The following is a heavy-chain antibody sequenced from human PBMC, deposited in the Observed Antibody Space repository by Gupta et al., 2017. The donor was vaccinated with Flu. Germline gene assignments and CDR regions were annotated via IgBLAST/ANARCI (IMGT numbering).Heavy chain of an antibody. D-gene: IGHD3-9*01. CDR3: ARGGLGLADY. V-gene: IGHV3-74*01. J-gene: IGHJ4*02. CDR2: TKPEETTI. Sequence: SCEVSGFTLSSYGMHWVRQAPGKGLVWVSRTKPEETTINYADSVKGRFTISKDNAKNTLYLQMNSLRAEDTALYYCARGGLGLADYWGQGALVTVSS. CDR1: GFTLSSYG.